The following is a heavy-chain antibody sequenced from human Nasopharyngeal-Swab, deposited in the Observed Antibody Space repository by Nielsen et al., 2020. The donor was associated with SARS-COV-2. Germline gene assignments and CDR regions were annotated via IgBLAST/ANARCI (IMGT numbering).Heavy chain of an antibody. CDR1: GFSLTTSEMF. J-gene: IGHJ4*02. D-gene: IGHD4-17*01. CDR3: ARTPYGDYSDY. V-gene: IGHV2-70*01. Sequence: SGPTLVHPTQTLTLTCTFSGFSLTTSEMFVSWIRQPPGKALEWLALLDWDDNKYYSTSLKTRLTISKDTSKNQVVLTLTNMDPVDTATYYCARTPYGDYSDYWGQGTLVTVSS. CDR2: LDWDDNK.